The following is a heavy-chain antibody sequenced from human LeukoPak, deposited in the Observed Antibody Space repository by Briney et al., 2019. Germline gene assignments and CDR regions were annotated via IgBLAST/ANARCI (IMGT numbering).Heavy chain of an antibody. J-gene: IGHJ6*04. Sequence: GGSLRLSCTASGFNFSTYWMTWVRQVPGKGLEWVANIKEDGSEIYYVDAVKGRFSISRDNAKNSLYLQMNSPRAEDTAVYYCAELGITMIGGVWGKGTTVTISS. CDR1: GFNFSTYW. CDR3: AELGITMIGGV. V-gene: IGHV3-7*01. CDR2: IKEDGSEI. D-gene: IGHD3-10*02.